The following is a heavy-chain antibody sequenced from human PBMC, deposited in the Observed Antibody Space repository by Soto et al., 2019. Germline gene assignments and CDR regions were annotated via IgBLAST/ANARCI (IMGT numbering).Heavy chain of an antibody. CDR1: GDSITSNSYF. V-gene: IGHV4-39*01. CDR3: ARTRNYIVATPPDH. Sequence: PSETLSLTCSVSGDSITSNSYFWAWIRQPPGQGLEWIGSIYYSGSTYHNPSLKSRVTVSVDRSNNQFSLKLTSVTAADTAVYYCARTRNYIVATPPDHWGQGTLVTVSS. J-gene: IGHJ4*02. D-gene: IGHD5-12*01. CDR2: IYYSGST.